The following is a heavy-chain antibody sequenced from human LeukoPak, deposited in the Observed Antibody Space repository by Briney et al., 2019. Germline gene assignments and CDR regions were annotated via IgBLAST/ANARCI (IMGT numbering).Heavy chain of an antibody. D-gene: IGHD3-9*01. V-gene: IGHV1-3*01. J-gene: IGHJ4*02. CDR3: AREQHLTGYSN. CDR1: GYTFTSYA. CDR2: INAGNGNT. Sequence: ASVKVSCKASGYTFTSYAMHWERQAPGQRLEWMGWINAGNGNTKYSQKFQGRVTITRDTSASTAYMELSSLRSEDTAVYYCAREQHLTGYSNWGQGTLVTVSS.